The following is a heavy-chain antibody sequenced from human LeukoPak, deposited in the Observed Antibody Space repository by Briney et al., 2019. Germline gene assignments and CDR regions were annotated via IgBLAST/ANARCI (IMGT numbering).Heavy chain of an antibody. J-gene: IGHJ4*02. V-gene: IGHV1-2*02. CDR1: VYTFTNYA. CDR3: ARDRYGDGFAHLDY. CDR2: ITPSGGT. D-gene: IGHD5-24*01. Sequence: ASVKVSFTASVYTFTNYAIHWVRQAPGQGLEWMGWITPSGGTNYPQKFQGRVAITWDTSITTAYMDLSRLTSDDTAVYYCARDRYGDGFAHLDYWGQGALVTVSP.